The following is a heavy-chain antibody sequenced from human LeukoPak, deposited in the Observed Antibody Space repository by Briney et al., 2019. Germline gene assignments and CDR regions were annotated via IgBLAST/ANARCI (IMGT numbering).Heavy chain of an antibody. D-gene: IGHD3-22*01. CDR1: GFTFSSYA. CDR2: ISGSGGST. J-gene: IGHJ3*02. Sequence: GGSLRLPCAASGFTFSSYAMSWVRQAPGKGLEWVSAISGSGGSTYYADSVKGRFTISRDNSKNTLYLQMNSLRAEDTAVYYCAKDHAVVVVITEYAFDIWGQRTMVTVSS. CDR3: AKDHAVVVVITEYAFDI. V-gene: IGHV3-23*01.